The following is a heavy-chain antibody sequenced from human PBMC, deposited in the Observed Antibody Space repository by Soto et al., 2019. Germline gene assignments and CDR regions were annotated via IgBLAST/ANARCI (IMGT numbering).Heavy chain of an antibody. J-gene: IGHJ5*02. Sequence: SETLSLTCTVSGYSISSGYYWGWIRQPPGKGLEWIGSIYHSGSTYYNPSLKSRVTISVDTSKNQFSLKLSSVTAADTAVYYCARGRNYYDSSGYWFDPWGQGTLVTVSS. V-gene: IGHV4-38-2*02. CDR2: IYHSGST. CDR3: ARGRNYYDSSGYWFDP. D-gene: IGHD3-22*01. CDR1: GYSISSGYY.